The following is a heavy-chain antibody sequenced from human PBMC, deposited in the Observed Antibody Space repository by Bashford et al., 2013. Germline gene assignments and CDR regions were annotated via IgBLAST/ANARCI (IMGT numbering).Heavy chain of an antibody. Sequence: GGSLRLSCAASGFTFSDYSMNWVRQTPGKGLEWVSYIRISSTTIYYADSVKGRFTISRDNAKNSLYLQMNSLRAEDTAVYYCARFWLGRATYYFDYWGQGTLVTVSS. CDR1: GFTFSDYS. D-gene: IGHD3-9*01. J-gene: IGHJ4*02. CDR2: IRISSTTI. CDR3: ARFWLGRATYYFDY. V-gene: IGHV3-48*01.